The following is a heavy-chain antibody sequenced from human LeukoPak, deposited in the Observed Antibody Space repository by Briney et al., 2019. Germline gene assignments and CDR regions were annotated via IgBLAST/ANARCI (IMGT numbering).Heavy chain of an antibody. CDR1: GVSISDYY. CDR2: IYYSGSA. CDR3: AGSRGWFDP. V-gene: IGHV4-59*01. J-gene: IGHJ5*02. D-gene: IGHD3-10*01. Sequence: PSETLSLTCTVSGVSISDYYWSWIRQPPGKGLEWIGYIYYSGSANYDPSLKSRVTISVDTSKNQFSLNLTSVTAADTAVYCCAGSRGWFDPWGQGTLVTVSS.